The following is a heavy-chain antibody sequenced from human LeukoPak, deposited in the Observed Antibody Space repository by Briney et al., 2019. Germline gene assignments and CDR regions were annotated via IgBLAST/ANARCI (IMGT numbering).Heavy chain of an antibody. CDR3: ARDRGYSSGLKLNCYYYYGMDV. CDR1: GGTFSSYA. D-gene: IGHD6-19*01. V-gene: IGHV1-69*04. Sequence: SVKVSCKASGGTFSSYAISWVRQAPGQGLEWMGRIIPILGIANYAQKFQGRVTITADKSTSTAYMELSSLRSEDTAVYYCARDRGYSSGLKLNCYYYYGMDVWGPGTQVTVSS. CDR2: IIPILGIA. J-gene: IGHJ6*02.